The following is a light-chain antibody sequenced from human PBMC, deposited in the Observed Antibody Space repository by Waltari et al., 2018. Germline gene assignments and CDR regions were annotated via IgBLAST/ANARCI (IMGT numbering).Light chain of an antibody. CDR1: QSISSY. J-gene: IGKJ4*01. CDR3: QQSYSTPLT. V-gene: IGKV1-39*01. Sequence: DIQMTQSPSSLSASVGDRVTIPCRASQSISSYLNWYQHKPGKAPKLLIYAASSLQIGVPARFSGSGSGTDFTLTISRLQPEDFAIYYCQQSYSTPLTFGGGTKVEIK. CDR2: AAS.